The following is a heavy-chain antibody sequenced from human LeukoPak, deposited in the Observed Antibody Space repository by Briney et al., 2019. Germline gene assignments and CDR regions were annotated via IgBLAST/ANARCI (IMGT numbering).Heavy chain of an antibody. D-gene: IGHD6-13*01. Sequence: GESLKISCKGSGYSFTSYWIGWGRPMPGKSLEWMGIIYPGDSDTRYSPSFPGQLTISADKSISTAYLQWSSLKASDTAMYYCARHFSPGSSWYDWFDPWGQGTLVTVSS. J-gene: IGHJ5*02. CDR3: ARHFSPGSSWYDWFDP. V-gene: IGHV5-51*01. CDR1: GYSFTSYW. CDR2: IYPGDSDT.